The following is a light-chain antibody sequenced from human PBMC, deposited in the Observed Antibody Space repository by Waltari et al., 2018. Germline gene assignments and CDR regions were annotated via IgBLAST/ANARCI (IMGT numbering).Light chain of an antibody. CDR1: ALSDHY. CDR2: KDS. CDR3: QSADSSDTV. J-gene: IGLJ2*01. Sequence: SYELTQPPSVSVSPGQTARITCSGDALSDHYAYWYQWKPGQAPVVLIYKDSERPSGIPGRFSGSRPGTTVTLIISGVQAEDEADYYCQSADSSDTVFGGGTKLTVL. V-gene: IGLV3-25*03.